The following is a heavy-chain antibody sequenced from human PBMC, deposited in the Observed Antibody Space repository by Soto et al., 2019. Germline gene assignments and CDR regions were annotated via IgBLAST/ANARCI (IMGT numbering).Heavy chain of an antibody. CDR1: GGSISSGGYS. CDR2: IYHSAST. Sequence: SETLSLTCAVSGGSISSGGYSWSWIRQPPGKGLEWIGYIYHSASTNYNPSLKSRVTISVDTSKNQFSLKLSSVTAADTAVYYCARRYGASFDYWGQGTLVTVSS. J-gene: IGHJ4*02. CDR3: ARRYGASFDY. D-gene: IGHD4-17*01. V-gene: IGHV4-61*08.